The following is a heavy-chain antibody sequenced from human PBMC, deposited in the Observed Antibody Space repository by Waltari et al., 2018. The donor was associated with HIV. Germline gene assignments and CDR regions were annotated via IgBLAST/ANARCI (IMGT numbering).Heavy chain of an antibody. D-gene: IGHD2-15*01. Sequence: QVQLQQWGAGLLKPSETLSLTCAVYGGSFSGYYWSWIRQPPGKGLEWIGEINHRGRTNYNPSLKSRVTISVDTSKNQFSLKLSSVTAADTAVYYCATSTGMPQHCSGGTCPFDYWGQGTLVTVSS. CDR2: INHRGRT. CDR1: GGSFSGYY. CDR3: ATSTGMPQHCSGGTCPFDY. J-gene: IGHJ4*02. V-gene: IGHV4-34*01.